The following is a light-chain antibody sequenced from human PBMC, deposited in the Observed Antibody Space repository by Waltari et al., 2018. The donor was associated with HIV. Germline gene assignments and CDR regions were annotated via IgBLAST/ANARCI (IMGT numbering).Light chain of an antibody. V-gene: IGLV10-54*01. CDR1: DKNVGHDG. Sequence: AGLTQPSSVSKGLGQNVTLTCTGNDKNVGHDGAGWLHRHEGHPPEVLSYRGGARPAGISQKYSASRSGNTVSLTITGLQVDDEAVYYCSAWDSSLSEWVFGGGTKLTVL. CDR2: RGG. J-gene: IGLJ3*02. CDR3: SAWDSSLSEWV.